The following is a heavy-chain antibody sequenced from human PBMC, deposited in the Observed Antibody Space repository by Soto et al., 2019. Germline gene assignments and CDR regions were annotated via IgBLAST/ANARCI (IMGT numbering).Heavy chain of an antibody. CDR1: GGSIVAYY. CDR2: TYYSGST. CDR3: ARVRGTAGKRYFDY. D-gene: IGHD6-13*01. Sequence: SETLSLTCTVSGGSIVAYYLDVVLHPPGKGLQWIGYTYYSGSTTYNPSLKSRVTISVDSSKNQFSLKLDSVTPADTAVYYCARVRGTAGKRYFDYWGPGTLVTVSS. V-gene: IGHV4-59*01. J-gene: IGHJ4*02.